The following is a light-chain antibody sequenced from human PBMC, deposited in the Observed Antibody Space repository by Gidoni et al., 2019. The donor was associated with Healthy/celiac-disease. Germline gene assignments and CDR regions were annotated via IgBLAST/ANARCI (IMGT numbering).Light chain of an antibody. CDR3: SACDDSLNGPV. J-gene: IGLJ3*02. V-gene: IGLV1-44*01. Sequence: QSVLTQPPSASVTPGQRVTISCSGSSSHIASNTVNWYQQLPGTAPKLLIYSNNQRPSVFPDRFSGSNSGTSASLAISGLQSDDVADYYCSACDDSLNGPVFGGGTTLTVL. CDR2: SNN. CDR1: SSHIASNT.